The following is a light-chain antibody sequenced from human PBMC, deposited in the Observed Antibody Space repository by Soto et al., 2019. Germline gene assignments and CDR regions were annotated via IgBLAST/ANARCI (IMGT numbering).Light chain of an antibody. CDR2: DAS. CDR1: QSVGSS. CDR3: QQYYSYPFT. J-gene: IGKJ3*01. Sequence: EIVLTQSPATLSLSPGERATLSCRVSQSVGSSLAWYQQKPGQAPRLLIYDASNRATGIPARFSGSGSGTDFTLTISCLQSEDFATYYCQQYYSYPFTFGPGTKVDIK. V-gene: IGKV3-11*01.